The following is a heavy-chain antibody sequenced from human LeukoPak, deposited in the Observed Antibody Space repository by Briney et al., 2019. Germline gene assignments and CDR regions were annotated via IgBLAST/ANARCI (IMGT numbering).Heavy chain of an antibody. V-gene: IGHV4-59*04. CDR3: ARSEINDYSRF. D-gene: IGHD4-11*01. J-gene: IGHJ4*02. Sequence: SETLSLTCTVSGGSISSYYWSWIRQPPGKGLEWIGSVSQSGSTYDNPSLKSRVTMSVKMRAVTAADTAVYYCARSEINDYSRFWGQGILVTVSS. CDR2: VSQSGST. CDR1: GGSISSYY.